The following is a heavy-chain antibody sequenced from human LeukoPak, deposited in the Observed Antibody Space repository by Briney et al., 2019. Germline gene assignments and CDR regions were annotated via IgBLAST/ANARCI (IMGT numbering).Heavy chain of an antibody. V-gene: IGHV3-33*06. Sequence: GGSLRLSCAASGFTFSSYGMHWVRQAPGKGLEWVAVIWYDGSNKYYAHSVKGRFTISRDNSKNTLYLQMNSLRAEDTAVYYCAKGLGYDFWSGHQSFDYWGQGTLVTVSS. J-gene: IGHJ4*02. CDR1: GFTFSSYG. CDR2: IWYDGSNK. CDR3: AKGLGYDFWSGHQSFDY. D-gene: IGHD3-3*01.